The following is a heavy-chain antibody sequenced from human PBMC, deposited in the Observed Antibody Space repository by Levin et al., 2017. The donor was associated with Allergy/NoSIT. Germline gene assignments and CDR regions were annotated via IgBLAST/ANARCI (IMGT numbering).Heavy chain of an antibody. J-gene: IGHJ4*02. CDR1: GYSFSSYW. CDR2: IYCGDSDT. CDR3: ARYLDTNGYYYGKFDF. D-gene: IGHD3-22*01. Sequence: GESLKISCKGSGYSFSSYWLGWVRQMPGKGLEWMGFIYCGDSDTRYSPALQGQVTISVDKSISTAYLQWDSLKASDTAIYYCARYLDTNGYYYGKFDFWGQGTQVTVSS. V-gene: IGHV5-51*01.